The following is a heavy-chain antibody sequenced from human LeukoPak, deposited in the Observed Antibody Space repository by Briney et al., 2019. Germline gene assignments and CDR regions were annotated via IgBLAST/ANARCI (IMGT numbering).Heavy chain of an antibody. Sequence: GGSLRLSCAASGLTFSNVWMNWVRQAPGKGLEWVGRIKRITDGGTTDYAAPVTGRFTISRDDSKNTLYLQMNSLKTEDTAVYYCTAGVGATGFDCWGQGTLVTVSS. V-gene: IGHV3-15*01. CDR2: IKRITDGGTT. CDR3: TAGVGATGFDC. J-gene: IGHJ4*02. D-gene: IGHD1-26*01. CDR1: GLTFSNVW.